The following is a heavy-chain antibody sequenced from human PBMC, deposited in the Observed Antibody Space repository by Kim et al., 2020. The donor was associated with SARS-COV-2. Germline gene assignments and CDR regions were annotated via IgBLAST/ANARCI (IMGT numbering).Heavy chain of an antibody. CDR2: INHSGST. J-gene: IGHJ4*02. CDR1: GGSFSGYY. V-gene: IGHV4-34*01. CDR3: ARGFHPRLSSTSCYYFDY. D-gene: IGHD2-2*01. Sequence: SETLSLTCAVYGGSFSGYYWSWIRQPPGKGLEWIGEINHSGSTNYNPSLKSRVTISVDTSKNQFSLKLSSVTAADTAVYYCARGFHPRLSSTSCYYFDYWGQGTLVTVSS.